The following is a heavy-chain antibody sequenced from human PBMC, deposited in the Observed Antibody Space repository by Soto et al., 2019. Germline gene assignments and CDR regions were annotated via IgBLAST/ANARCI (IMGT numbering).Heavy chain of an antibody. J-gene: IGHJ4*02. CDR3: ARGRASGSYYLLDY. V-gene: IGHV1-8*01. CDR2: INPNSGNI. CDR1: GDTFTTYD. D-gene: IGHD3-10*01. Sequence: GASVKVSCKASGDTFTTYDINWVRQATGRGLEWMGWINPNSGNIGYAQRFQGRVTMTRDTAIRIAYMEVSSLRSDDTAVYYCARGRASGSYYLLDYWGQGTLVTVSS.